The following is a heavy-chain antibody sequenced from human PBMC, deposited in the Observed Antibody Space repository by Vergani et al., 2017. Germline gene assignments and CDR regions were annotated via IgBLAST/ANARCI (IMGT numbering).Heavy chain of an antibody. J-gene: IGHJ6*02. V-gene: IGHV4-34*01. D-gene: IGHD3-10*01. Sequence: QVQLQQWGAGLLKPSETLSLTCAVYGGSFSGYYWSWIRQPPGKGLEWIGEINHSGSTNYNPSLKSRVTISVDTAKYQFSLKLSSGTAAATAVYYCARGRAYYYGWGMDVWGQGTTVTVSS. CDR2: INHSGST. CDR1: GGSFSGYY. CDR3: ARGRAYYYGWGMDV.